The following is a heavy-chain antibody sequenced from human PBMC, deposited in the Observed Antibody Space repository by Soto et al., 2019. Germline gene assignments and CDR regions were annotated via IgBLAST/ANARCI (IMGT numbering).Heavy chain of an antibody. J-gene: IGHJ3*02. CDR2: INAGNGNT. CDR1: GYTFTSYA. V-gene: IGHV1-3*01. Sequence: QVQLVQSGAEVKKPGASVKVSCKASGYTFTSYAMHWVRQAPGQRLEWMGWINAGNGNTKYSQKFQGRVTITRDTSXXTXYXXLSSLRSEDTAVYYCARDRTSYDILTGYYGDAFDIWGQGTMVTVSS. D-gene: IGHD3-9*01. CDR3: ARDRTSYDILTGYYGDAFDI.